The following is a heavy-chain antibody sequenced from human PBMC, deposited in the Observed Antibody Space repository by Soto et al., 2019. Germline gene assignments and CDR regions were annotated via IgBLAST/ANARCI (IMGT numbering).Heavy chain of an antibody. D-gene: IGHD5-12*01. CDR2: ISYDGSNK. CDR3: ARAPRPIYSGYEFDY. J-gene: IGHJ4*02. V-gene: IGHV3-30-3*01. CDR1: GFTFSSYA. Sequence: GGSLRLSCAASGFTFSSYAMHWVRQAPGKGLEWVAVISYDGSNKYYADSVKGRFTISRDNSKNTLYLQMNSLRAEDTAVYYCARAPRPIYSGYEFDYWGQGTLVTVSS.